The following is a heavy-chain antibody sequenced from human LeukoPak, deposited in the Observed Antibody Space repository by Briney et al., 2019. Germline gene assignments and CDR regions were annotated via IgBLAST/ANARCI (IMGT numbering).Heavy chain of an antibody. CDR1: GGSISYYY. D-gene: IGHD5-12*01. Sequence: KPSETLSLTCTVSGGSISYYYWSWIRQPPGKGLELIGYIYYSGRTDYNPSLNSRVTITVDTSKSQFSLKLTSVTAADTAVYYCARDSSGYDSGWYFDLWGRGTLVTVSS. J-gene: IGHJ2*01. CDR2: IYYSGRT. V-gene: IGHV4-59*01. CDR3: ARDSSGYDSGWYFDL.